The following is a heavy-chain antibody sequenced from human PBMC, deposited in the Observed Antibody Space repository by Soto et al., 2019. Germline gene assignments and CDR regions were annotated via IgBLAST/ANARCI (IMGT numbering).Heavy chain of an antibody. Sequence: EVQLVESGGGLVQPGGSLRLSCAASGFTVSSNYMSWVRQAPGKGLEWVSVIYSGGSTYYADSVKGRFTIPRDNSKNTLYLQMNSLRAEDTAVYYCAREDGYRGGDAFDIWGQGTMVTVSS. CDR3: AREDGYRGGDAFDI. CDR2: IYSGGST. D-gene: IGHD5-12*01. J-gene: IGHJ3*02. V-gene: IGHV3-66*01. CDR1: GFTVSSNY.